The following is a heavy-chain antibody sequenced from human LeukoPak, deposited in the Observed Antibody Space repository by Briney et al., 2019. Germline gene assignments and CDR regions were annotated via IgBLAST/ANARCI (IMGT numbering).Heavy chain of an antibody. J-gene: IGHJ6*03. CDR3: ARGTSGWPYYMDV. D-gene: IGHD6-19*01. V-gene: IGHV4-34*01. CDR2: INHSGST. CDR1: GGSFIGYY. Sequence: PSETLSLTCAVYGGSFIGYYWSCIRQPPGKGLEWIGEINHSGSTNYNPSLKSRVTISVDTSKNQFSLRLTSMTAADTAVYYCARGTSGWPYYMDVWGKGTTVTVSS.